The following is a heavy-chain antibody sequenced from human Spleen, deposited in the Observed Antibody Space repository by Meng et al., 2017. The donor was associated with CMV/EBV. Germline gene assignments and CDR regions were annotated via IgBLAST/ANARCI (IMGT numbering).Heavy chain of an antibody. Sequence: GSYMHWVRQAPGQGLEWMGWINPNSGGTNSAQKFQGRVTMTRDTSISTAYMELSRLRSDDTAVYYCARDGSGASGYSSGWYTHWFDPWGQGTLVTVSS. V-gene: IGHV1-2*02. J-gene: IGHJ5*02. CDR1: GSY. CDR2: INPNSGGT. D-gene: IGHD6-19*01. CDR3: ARDGSGASGYSSGWYTHWFDP.